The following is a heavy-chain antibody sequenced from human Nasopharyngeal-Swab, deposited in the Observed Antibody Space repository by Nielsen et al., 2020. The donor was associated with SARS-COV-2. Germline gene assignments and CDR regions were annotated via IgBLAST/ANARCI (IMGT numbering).Heavy chain of an antibody. CDR1: GFTFSSYW. V-gene: IGHV3-74*01. CDR3: AKEAPPYPRGAFDI. J-gene: IGHJ3*02. CDR2: INSDGSST. Sequence: GGSLRLSCAASGFTFSSYWMHWVRQAPGKGLVWVSRINSDGSSTSYADSVKGRFTISRDNAKNTLYLQMNSLRAEDTAVYYCAKEAPPYPRGAFDIWGQGTMVTVSS.